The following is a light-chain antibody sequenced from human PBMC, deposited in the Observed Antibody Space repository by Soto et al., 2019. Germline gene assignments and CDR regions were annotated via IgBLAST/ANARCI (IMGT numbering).Light chain of an antibody. CDR2: WAS. CDR3: QQYYSSPLP. CDR1: QSVLYSSNNQNY. V-gene: IGKV4-1*01. Sequence: DFVMTQSPDSVAVSLGERVTISCNSSQSVLYSSNNQNYLAWYQQKAGQPPKLLIYWASSRESGVPDRFSGSGSGTDFTLTISSLQAEDVAVYYCQQYYSSPLPFGGGTKVDI. J-gene: IGKJ4*01.